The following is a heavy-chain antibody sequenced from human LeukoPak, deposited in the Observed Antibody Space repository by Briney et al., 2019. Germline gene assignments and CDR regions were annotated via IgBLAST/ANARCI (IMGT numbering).Heavy chain of an antibody. J-gene: IGHJ1*01. CDR3: GRSAIAGADRYFQH. CDR2: IYYSGST. V-gene: IGHV4-39*07. D-gene: IGHD6-19*01. Sequence: PSETLSLTCTVSGGSISSSSYYWGWIRQPPGKGLEWIGSIYYSGSTYYNPSLKSRVTISVDTSKNQFSLKLSSVTAADTAVYYCGRSAIAGADRYFQHWGQGNVVTVTA. CDR1: GGSISSSSYY.